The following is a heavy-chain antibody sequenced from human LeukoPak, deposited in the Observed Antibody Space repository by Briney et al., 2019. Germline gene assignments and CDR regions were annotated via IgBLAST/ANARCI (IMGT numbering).Heavy chain of an antibody. J-gene: IGHJ4*02. Sequence: PSETVSLTCTVSGGSIRSYYCNWIRQPPGKGLEWIGRIYTSGSTNYNPSLKSRVTMSVDTSKNQFSLKMNSVTAADTAVYYCAREFSGCDYWGQGTLVTVSS. CDR3: AREFSGCDY. CDR2: IYTSGST. D-gene: IGHD6-19*01. V-gene: IGHV4-4*07. CDR1: GGSIRSYY.